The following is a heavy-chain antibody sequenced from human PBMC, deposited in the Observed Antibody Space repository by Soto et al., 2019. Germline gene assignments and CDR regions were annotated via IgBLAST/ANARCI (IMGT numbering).Heavy chain of an antibody. J-gene: IGHJ5*02. CDR1: GGSITRGGYY. Sequence: QVQLQESGPGLVKPSETLSLTCTVSGGSITRGGYYWIWIRQHPGKGLEWIGYIYNSGTTYYNPSLKRPVTISVDTSKNQFSRNLTSVTAADTAVYYCARDPAPWGKGTLVTVSS. CDR2: IYNSGTT. CDR3: ARDPAP. V-gene: IGHV4-31*01.